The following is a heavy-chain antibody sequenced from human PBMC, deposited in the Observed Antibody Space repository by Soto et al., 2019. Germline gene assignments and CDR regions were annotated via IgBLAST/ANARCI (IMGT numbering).Heavy chain of an antibody. J-gene: IGHJ6*02. Sequence: ESGGGVVQPGRSLRLSCAASGFTFSSYGMHWVRQAPGKGLEWVAVISYDGSNKYYADSVKGRFTISRDNSKNTLYLQMNSLRAEDTAVYYCAKQGYSSGWVYYYYGMDVWGQGTTVTVSS. D-gene: IGHD6-19*01. CDR1: GFTFSSYG. CDR2: ISYDGSNK. CDR3: AKQGYSSGWVYYYYGMDV. V-gene: IGHV3-30*18.